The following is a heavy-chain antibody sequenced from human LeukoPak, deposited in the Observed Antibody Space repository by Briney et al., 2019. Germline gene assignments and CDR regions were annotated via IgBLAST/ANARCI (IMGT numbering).Heavy chain of an antibody. CDR2: INTSGRVI. V-gene: IGHV3-11*01. CDR1: GFSFSDYY. Sequence: GGSLRLSCIASGFSFSDYYINWIRQSPGKGLEWLAYINTSGRVIRDADSVRGRFTISRDNVKNSVDLQMTSLRADDSAIYYCARSNYVYGMDVWGQGTTVTVSS. CDR3: ARSNYVYGMDV. J-gene: IGHJ6*02. D-gene: IGHD3-16*01.